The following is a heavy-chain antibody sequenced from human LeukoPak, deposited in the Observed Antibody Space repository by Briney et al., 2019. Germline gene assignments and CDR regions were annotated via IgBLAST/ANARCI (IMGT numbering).Heavy chain of an antibody. CDR3: ARGLRDGIAARLGEDWFDP. D-gene: IGHD6-6*01. CDR1: GGSISSGGYS. J-gene: IGHJ5*02. CDR2: IYHSGST. Sequence: PSQTLSLTCAVSGGSISSGGYSWSWIRQPPGKGLEWIGYIYHSGSTYYNPSLKSRVTISVDRSKNQFSLKLSSVTAADTAVYYCARGLRDGIAARLGEDWFDPWGQGTLVTVSS. V-gene: IGHV4-30-2*01.